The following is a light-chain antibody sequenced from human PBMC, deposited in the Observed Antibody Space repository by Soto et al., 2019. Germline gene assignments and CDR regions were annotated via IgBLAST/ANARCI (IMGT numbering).Light chain of an antibody. Sequence: QSVLAQPASVSGSPGQSIALSCTGTSSDFDGFTKVSWYQHHPDKAPKLMMYDVTNRPSGVSDRFSGSKSGNTASLTISGLQAEDEADYYCSSFTSSFTYVFGSGTKVTVL. CDR1: SSDFDGFTK. V-gene: IGLV2-14*03. J-gene: IGLJ1*01. CDR2: DVT. CDR3: SSFTSSFTYV.